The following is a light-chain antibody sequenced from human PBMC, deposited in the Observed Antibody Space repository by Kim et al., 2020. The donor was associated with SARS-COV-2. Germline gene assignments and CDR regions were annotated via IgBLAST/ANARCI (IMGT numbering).Light chain of an antibody. CDR1: SKGSMI. V-gene: IGLV3-9*01. CDR3: QVWNSSAGI. Sequence: EALEEATRITGGGISKGSMIVHWYQQKQGQVPVLVMYRDTIRQSEIPERFSGSNTGNTATLSRGRGQAVDEADYYCQVWNSSAGIFGGGTQLTVL. CDR2: RDT. J-gene: IGLJ2*01.